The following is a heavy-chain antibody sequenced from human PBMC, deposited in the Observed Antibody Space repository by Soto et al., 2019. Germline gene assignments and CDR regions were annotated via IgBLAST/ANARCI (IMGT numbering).Heavy chain of an antibody. V-gene: IGHV5-51*01. Sequence: RRDSLKISCKGSGYRFTSYWIGWVRQMPGKGLEWMGIIYPGDSDTRYSPSFQGQVTISADKSISTAYLQWSSLKASDTAMYDCARSLREWLPYSWCDPWDKGTRITLPS. CDR3: ARSLREWLPYSWCDP. J-gene: IGHJ5*02. D-gene: IGHD6-19*01. CDR2: IYPGDSDT. CDR1: GYRFTSYW.